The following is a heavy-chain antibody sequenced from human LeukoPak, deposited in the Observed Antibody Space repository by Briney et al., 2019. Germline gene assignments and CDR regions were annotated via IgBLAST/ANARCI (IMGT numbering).Heavy chain of an antibody. D-gene: IGHD3-22*01. CDR1: GFTFNTYG. CDR3: AKDDRGASSFDTSGYLGYFDS. J-gene: IGHJ4*02. V-gene: IGHV3-30*18. Sequence: GGSLRLSCAASGFTFNTYGMHWVRQAPGKGLEWVSVISYDGSNEYYVDSVKGRFTISRDNSKNTLYLQMNSLRAEDTAVYYCAKDDRGASSFDTSGYLGYFDSWGQGTLVTVSS. CDR2: ISYDGSNE.